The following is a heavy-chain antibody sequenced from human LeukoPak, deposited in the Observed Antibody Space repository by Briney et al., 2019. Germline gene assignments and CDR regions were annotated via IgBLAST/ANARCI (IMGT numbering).Heavy chain of an antibody. CDR1: GLTLSNYG. V-gene: IGHV3-48*01. J-gene: IGHJ4*02. CDR3: ARSRPGYYFDY. D-gene: IGHD3-9*01. Sequence: GSLRLSCAASGLTLSNYGMNWVRQAPGKGLEWLSYMSSSGTIIYYADSVKGRFTISRDDAKNSLLLQMNSLSAEDTAVYYCARSRPGYYFDYWGQGTLVTVSS. CDR2: MSSSGTII.